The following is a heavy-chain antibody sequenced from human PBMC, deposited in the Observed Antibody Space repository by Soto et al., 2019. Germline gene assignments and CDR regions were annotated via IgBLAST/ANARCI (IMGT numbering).Heavy chain of an antibody. CDR3: ARDSYYDILTGYSRNAFDI. CDR2: INPHSGGT. V-gene: IGHV1-2*02. CDR1: GYTFIGYY. D-gene: IGHD3-9*01. J-gene: IGHJ3*02. Sequence: QVQLVQSGAEVKKPGASVRVSCMASGYTFIGYYMHWVRQAPGQGLEWMGWINPHSGGTNFAPKFQGRVTMTRDTSISTAHMEMTRLRSDDTAVYYCARDSYYDILTGYSRNAFDIWGQGTMVTVSS.